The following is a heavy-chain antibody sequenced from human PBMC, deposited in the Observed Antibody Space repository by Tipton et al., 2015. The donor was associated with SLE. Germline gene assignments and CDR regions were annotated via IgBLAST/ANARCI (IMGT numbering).Heavy chain of an antibody. D-gene: IGHD6-19*01. J-gene: IGHJ6*02. V-gene: IGHV4-31*03. CDR1: GGSISSGGYY. CDR3: ARVSSGWYAYYYYGMDV. CDR2: IYYSGST. Sequence: TLSLTCTVSGGSISSGGYYWSWIRQHPGKGLEWIGYIYYSGSTYYNPSLKSRVTISVDTSKNQFSLKLSSVTAADTAVYYCARVSSGWYAYYYYGMDVWGQGTTVTVSS.